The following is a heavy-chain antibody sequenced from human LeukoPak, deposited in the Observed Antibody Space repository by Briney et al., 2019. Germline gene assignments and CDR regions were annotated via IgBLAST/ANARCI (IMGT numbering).Heavy chain of an antibody. J-gene: IGHJ4*02. CDR3: ARTLLAYCRGDCPYDY. V-gene: IGHV3-30-3*01. D-gene: IGHD2-21*02. CDR1: GFTFSSYA. Sequence: GGSLRLSCAASGFTFSSYAMHWVRQAPGKGLEWVAVISYDGSNKYYADSVKGRFTISRDNSKNTLYLQMNSLRAEDTAVYYCARTLLAYCRGDCPYDYWGQGTLVTVSS. CDR2: ISYDGSNK.